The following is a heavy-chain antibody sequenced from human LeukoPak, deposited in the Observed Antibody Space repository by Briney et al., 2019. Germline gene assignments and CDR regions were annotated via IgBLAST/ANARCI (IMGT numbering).Heavy chain of an antibody. J-gene: IGHJ4*02. CDR3: ATDVVNSGSYYPLGN. V-gene: IGHV1-24*01. Sequence: ASVKVSCKASGYTFTGYYMHWVRQAPGKGLEWMGGFDPEDGETIYAQKFQGRVTMTEDTSTDTAYMELSSLRSEDTAVYYCATDVVNSGSYYPLGNRGQGTLVTVSS. CDR1: GYTFTGYY. CDR2: FDPEDGET. D-gene: IGHD1-26*01.